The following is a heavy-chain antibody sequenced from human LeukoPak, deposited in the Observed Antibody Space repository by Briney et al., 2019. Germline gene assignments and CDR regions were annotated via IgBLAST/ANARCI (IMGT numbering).Heavy chain of an antibody. CDR3: ARDRADYGSTDF. V-gene: IGHV4-4*07. J-gene: IGHJ4*02. Sequence: LETLSLTCTVSGGSISNYYWSWIRQPAGKGLEWIGRIHTSGRTNYNPSLKSRVTMSVGTSKNQFSLKLNTVTAADTAVYYCARDRADYGSTDFWGQGTLVTVSS. CDR2: IHTSGRT. D-gene: IGHD4-17*01. CDR1: GGSISNYY.